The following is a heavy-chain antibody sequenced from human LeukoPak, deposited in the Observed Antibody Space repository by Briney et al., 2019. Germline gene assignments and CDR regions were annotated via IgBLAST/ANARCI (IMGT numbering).Heavy chain of an antibody. J-gene: IGHJ5*02. Sequence: SETLSLTCAVYGGSFSGYYWSWIRQPPGKGLEWIGEINHSGSTNYNPSLKSRVTISVDTSKNQFSLKLSSVTAADTAVYYCARDGAYYDSSGYYTNWFDPWGQGTLVTVSS. D-gene: IGHD3-22*01. V-gene: IGHV4-34*01. CDR3: ARDGAYYDSSGYYTNWFDP. CDR1: GGSFSGYY. CDR2: INHSGST.